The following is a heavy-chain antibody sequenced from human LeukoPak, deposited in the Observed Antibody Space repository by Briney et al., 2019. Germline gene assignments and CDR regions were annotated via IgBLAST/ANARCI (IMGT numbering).Heavy chain of an antibody. Sequence: GGSLRLSCAASGFTFSSYGMSWVRQAPGKGLEWVSAISGSGGSTYYADSVKGRFTISRDNSKNTLYLQMNSLRAEDTAVYYCARDRSPDYYYYMDVWGKGTTVTVSS. CDR3: ARDRSPDYYYYMDV. J-gene: IGHJ6*03. CDR2: ISGSGGST. CDR1: GFTFSSYG. V-gene: IGHV3-23*01.